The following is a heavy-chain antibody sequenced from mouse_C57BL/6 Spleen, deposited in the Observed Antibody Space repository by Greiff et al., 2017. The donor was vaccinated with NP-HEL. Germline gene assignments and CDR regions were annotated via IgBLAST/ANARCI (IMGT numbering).Heavy chain of an antibody. D-gene: IGHD2-1*01. Sequence: EVQLQQSGAELVKPGASVKLSCTASGFNIKDYYMHWVKQRTEQGLEWIGRIDPEDGETKYVPKFQGKATITADTSSNTAYLQRSSLTSEDTAVYYCARTGNSGLGYYYAMDYWGQGTSVTVSS. CDR2: IDPEDGET. J-gene: IGHJ4*01. CDR1: GFNIKDYY. CDR3: ARTGNSGLGYYYAMDY. V-gene: IGHV14-2*01.